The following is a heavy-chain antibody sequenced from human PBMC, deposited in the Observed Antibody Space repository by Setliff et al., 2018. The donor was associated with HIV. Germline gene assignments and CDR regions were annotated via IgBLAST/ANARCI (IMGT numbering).Heavy chain of an antibody. D-gene: IGHD3-22*01. CDR2: IYYSGST. CDR3: ARDSDYYDSSGRHIRLFDY. CDR1: GGSIRSNRDH. Sequence: SETLSLTCNVSGGSIRSNRDHWGWIRQTPGKGLEWIGSIYYSGSTYYNPSLKSRVTISVDTSKNQFSLKLNSVTATDTAVYYWARDSDYYDSSGRHIRLFDYWGQGTLVTVSS. J-gene: IGHJ4*02. V-gene: IGHV4-39*07.